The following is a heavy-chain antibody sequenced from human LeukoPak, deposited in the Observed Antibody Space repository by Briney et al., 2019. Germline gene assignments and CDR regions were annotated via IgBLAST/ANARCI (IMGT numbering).Heavy chain of an antibody. CDR1: GFTFSNYW. CDR2: INSDGSST. Sequence: GGSLRLSCAASGFTFSNYWMHWVRQVPGKGLVWVSRINSDGSSTTYADSVKGRSTVSRDNAKNTLYLQMNSLRAEDTAVYYCAKVAPGTDPYLRYWGQGTLVTVSS. D-gene: IGHD1/OR15-1a*01. J-gene: IGHJ4*02. V-gene: IGHV3-74*01. CDR3: AKVAPGTDPYLRY.